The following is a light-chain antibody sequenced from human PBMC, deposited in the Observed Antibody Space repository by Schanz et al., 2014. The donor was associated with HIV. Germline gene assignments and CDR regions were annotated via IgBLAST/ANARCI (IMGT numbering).Light chain of an antibody. CDR3: SSYTSSSIV. J-gene: IGLJ1*01. V-gene: IGLV2-14*03. CDR2: DVS. CDR1: SSDVGTYDY. Sequence: QSALTQPASVSGSPGQSITISCTGTSSDVGTYDYVSWYQQHPGKAPKLMIYDVSYRPSGVSNRFSGSKSGNTASLTISGLQAEDEADYFCSSYTSSSIVFGTGTKLTVL.